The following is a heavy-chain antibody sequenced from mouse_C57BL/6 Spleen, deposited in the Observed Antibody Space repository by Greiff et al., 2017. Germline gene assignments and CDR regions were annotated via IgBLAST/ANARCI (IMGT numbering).Heavy chain of an antibody. CDR2: IYWDDDK. J-gene: IGHJ3*01. CDR1: GFSLSTSGMG. CDR3: ARSEGDYYGSSFAY. Sequence: QVTLKVCGPGILQSSQTLSLTCSFSGFSLSTSGMGVSWIRQPSGKGLEWLAHIYWDDDKRYNPSLKSRLTISKDTSRNQVFLTITSVDTADTATYYCARSEGDYYGSSFAYWGQGTLVTVAA. V-gene: IGHV8-12*01. D-gene: IGHD1-1*01.